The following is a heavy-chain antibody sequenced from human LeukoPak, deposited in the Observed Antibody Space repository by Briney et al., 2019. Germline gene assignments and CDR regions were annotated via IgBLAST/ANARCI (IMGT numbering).Heavy chain of an antibody. D-gene: IGHD4-23*01. CDR2: ISGRSSTK. J-gene: IGHJ4*02. V-gene: IGHV3-48*01. CDR1: GFTFSSYS. Sequence: GGSLRLSCAASGFTFSSYSMNWVRQAPGQGLEWVSYISGRSSTKYYADSVKGRFTISRDNAENSLYLQMNSLRVEDTAVYYCARVPGVTRYFDSWGQGILVTVSS. CDR3: ARVPGVTRYFDS.